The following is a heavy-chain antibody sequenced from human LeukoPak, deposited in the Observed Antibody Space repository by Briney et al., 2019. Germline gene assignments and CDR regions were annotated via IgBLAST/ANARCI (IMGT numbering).Heavy chain of an antibody. V-gene: IGHV4-34*01. D-gene: IGHD2-15*01. CDR1: GGSFSGYY. J-gene: IGHJ5*02. CDR3: ARVLGREGYCSGGSCRHRNWFDP. CDR2: INHSGST. Sequence: SETLSLTCAVYGGSFSGYYWSWIRQPPGKGLEWIGEINHSGSTNYNPSLKSRVTISVDTSKNQFSLKLSSVTAADTAVYYCARVLGREGYCSGGSCRHRNWFDPWGQGTLVTVSS.